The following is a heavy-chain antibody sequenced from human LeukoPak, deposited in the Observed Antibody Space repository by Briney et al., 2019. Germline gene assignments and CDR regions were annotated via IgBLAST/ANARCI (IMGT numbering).Heavy chain of an antibody. V-gene: IGHV3-30*01. Sequence: GGSLRLSCAASGFTFSSNAMHWVRQAPGKGLEWVADVSYDGSKKYYADSVKGRFTISRDNSKNTLYPQMNSLRAEDTAVYYCVRGDETVYFDYWGQGTRVTVSS. D-gene: IGHD1-1*01. CDR2: VSYDGSKK. CDR1: GFTFSSNA. CDR3: VRGDETVYFDY. J-gene: IGHJ4*01.